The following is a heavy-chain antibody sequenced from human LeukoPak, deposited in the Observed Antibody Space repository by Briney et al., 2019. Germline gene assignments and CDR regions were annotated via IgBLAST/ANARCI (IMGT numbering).Heavy chain of an antibody. Sequence: SETLSLTCTVSGGSISTYYWTWIRQPAGKGLEWIGRIYTSGSTNYNPSLKSRVTISVDTSKNQFSLKVSSVTAADTAVYYCARVFDSGSQAYFYYMDVWGKGTTVTISS. CDR2: IYTSGST. CDR1: GGSISTYY. D-gene: IGHD3-10*01. CDR3: ARVFDSGSQAYFYYMDV. J-gene: IGHJ6*03. V-gene: IGHV4-4*07.